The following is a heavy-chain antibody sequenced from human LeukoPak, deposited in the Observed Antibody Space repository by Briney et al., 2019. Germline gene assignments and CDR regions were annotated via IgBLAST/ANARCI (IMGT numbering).Heavy chain of an antibody. CDR2: IKQDGSEK. J-gene: IGHJ4*02. CDR1: RFTFSSYW. CDR3: ARASGYCSGGNCFFDY. Sequence: GGSLRLSCAASRFTFSSYWMSWVRQAPGKGLEWVANIKQDGSEKYYVDSVKGRFTISRDNAKNSLYLQTNSLRAEDTAVYYCARASGYCSGGNCFFDYWGQGTLVTVSS. D-gene: IGHD2-15*01. V-gene: IGHV3-7*01.